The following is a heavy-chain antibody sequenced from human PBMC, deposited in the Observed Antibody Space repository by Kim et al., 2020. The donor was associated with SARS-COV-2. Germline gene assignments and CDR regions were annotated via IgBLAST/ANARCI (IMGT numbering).Heavy chain of an antibody. CDR3: ARDFTKNDVAAGDYYYGMDV. V-gene: IGHV1-46*01. Sequence: ASVKVSCKASGYTFTSYYIHWVRQAPGQGLEWMGIINPSGGSTSYAQKFQGRVTMTRDTSTSTVYMELSSLRSEDTAVYYCARDFTKNDVAAGDYYYGMDVWGQGTTVTVSS. CDR2: INPSGGST. CDR1: GYTFTSYY. D-gene: IGHD6-13*01. J-gene: IGHJ6*02.